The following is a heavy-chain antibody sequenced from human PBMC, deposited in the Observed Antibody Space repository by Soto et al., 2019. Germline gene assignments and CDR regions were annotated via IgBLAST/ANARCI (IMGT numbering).Heavy chain of an antibody. CDR1: GYTFTSYG. CDR3: ARVLSVDTAMVDIDY. CDR2: ISAYNGNT. D-gene: IGHD5-18*01. Sequence: ASVKVSCKASGYTFTSYGISWVRQAPGQGLEWMGWISAYNGNTNYAQKLQGRVTMTTDTSTSTAYMELRSLRSDDTAVYYCARVLSVDTAMVDIDYWGRGTLVTVSS. V-gene: IGHV1-18*01. J-gene: IGHJ4*02.